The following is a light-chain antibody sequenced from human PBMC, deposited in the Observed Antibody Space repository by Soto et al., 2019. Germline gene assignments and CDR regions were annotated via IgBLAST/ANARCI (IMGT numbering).Light chain of an antibody. CDR2: DVS. CDR1: NNDIGTYTS. Sequence: QSALTQPASVSGSPGQSITLSCTGSNNDIGTYTSVSWFRQYPDKAPQLIIYDVSHRPSGVSSRFSGSKSANTASLTIAGLHAEDEADYYCSSLTVSNTFVFGGGTKVTVL. J-gene: IGLJ1*01. V-gene: IGLV2-14*01. CDR3: SSLTVSNTFV.